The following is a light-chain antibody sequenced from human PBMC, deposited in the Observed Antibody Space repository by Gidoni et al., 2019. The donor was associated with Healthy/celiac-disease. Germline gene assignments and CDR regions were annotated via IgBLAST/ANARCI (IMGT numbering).Light chain of an antibody. Sequence: RSVSGSPGQSVTISCTGTSSDVGGYNYVSWYQQHPGKAPKLMIYDVSKRPSGVPDRFSGSKSGNTASLTISGLQAEDEADYYCCSYAGSYLWVFGGGTKLTVL. J-gene: IGLJ3*02. V-gene: IGLV2-11*01. CDR2: DVS. CDR3: CSYAGSYLWV. CDR1: SSDVGGYNY.